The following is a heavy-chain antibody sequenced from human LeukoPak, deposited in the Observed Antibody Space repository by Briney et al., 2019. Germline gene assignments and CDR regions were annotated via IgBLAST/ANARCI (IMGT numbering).Heavy chain of an antibody. CDR3: ARVTGRMTTDN. V-gene: IGHV4-61*02. J-gene: IGHJ4*02. D-gene: IGHD3-9*01. Sequence: SQTLSLTCTVSGGSISSGSYYWSWIRQPAGKGLEWIGRIYTSGSTNYNPSLKSRATISVDTSKNQFSLKLSSVTAADTAVYYCARVTGRMTTDNWGQGTLVTVSP. CDR1: GGSISSGSYY. CDR2: IYTSGST.